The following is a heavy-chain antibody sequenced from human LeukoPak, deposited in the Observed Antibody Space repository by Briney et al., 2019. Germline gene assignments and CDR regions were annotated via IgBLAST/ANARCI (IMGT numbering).Heavy chain of an antibody. CDR1: GFTFSGYW. V-gene: IGHV3-7*01. D-gene: IGHD3-3*01. J-gene: IGHJ3*02. Sequence: GGSLRLSCAASGFTFSGYWMSWVRQAPGKGLEWVANIKQDGSEKYYVGSVKGRFTISRDNAKNSLYLQMNSLRAEDTAVYYCARHEWLLMAFDIWGQGTMVTVSS. CDR3: ARHEWLLMAFDI. CDR2: IKQDGSEK.